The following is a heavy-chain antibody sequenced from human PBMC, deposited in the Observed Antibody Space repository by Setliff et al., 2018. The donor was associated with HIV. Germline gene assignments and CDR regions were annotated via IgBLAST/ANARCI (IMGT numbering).Heavy chain of an antibody. V-gene: IGHV3-23*01. CDR3: AARLNFDY. J-gene: IGHJ4*02. Sequence: PGGSLRLSCAASGFTFSTYWMIWVRQAPGKGLEWVSAISGSGGSTYYADSVKGRFTISRDNSKNTLYLQMNSLRAEDTAVYYCAARLNFDYWGQGTLSPSPQ. CDR1: GFTFSTYW. CDR2: ISGSGGST. D-gene: IGHD3-16*01.